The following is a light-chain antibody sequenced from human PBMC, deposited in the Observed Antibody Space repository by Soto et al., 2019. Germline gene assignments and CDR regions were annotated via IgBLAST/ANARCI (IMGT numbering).Light chain of an antibody. CDR1: QSITSSY. V-gene: IGKV3-20*01. CDR3: QLYDSSSYT. Sequence: EIVLTQSPGTLSLSPDERATLSCRASQSITSSYLTWYQQKPGQAPRLLIYGASRRATDIPDRFSGSGSGTDFTLTISRLEPEDFAVYYSQLYDSSSYTFGQGTKLEIK. CDR2: GAS. J-gene: IGKJ2*01.